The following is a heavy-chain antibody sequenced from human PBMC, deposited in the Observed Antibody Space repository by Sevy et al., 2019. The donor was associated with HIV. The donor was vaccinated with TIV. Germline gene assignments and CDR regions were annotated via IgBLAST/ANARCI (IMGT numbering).Heavy chain of an antibody. CDR3: ATERRVQYYYGSGKDYYYGMDV. V-gene: IGHV1-24*01. D-gene: IGHD3-10*01. J-gene: IGHJ6*02. CDR1: GYTLTELS. Sequence: ASVKVSCKVSGYTLTELSMHWVRQAPGKGLEWMGGFDPEDGETIYAQKFQGRVTMTEDTSTDTAFMELSSLRSEDTAVYYCATERRVQYYYGSGKDYYYGMDVWGQGTTVTVSS. CDR2: FDPEDGET.